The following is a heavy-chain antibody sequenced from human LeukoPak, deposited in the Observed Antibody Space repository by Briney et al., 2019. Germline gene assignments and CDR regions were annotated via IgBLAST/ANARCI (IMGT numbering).Heavy chain of an antibody. CDR3: ARASYDYVWGSYRHFDY. J-gene: IGHJ4*02. CDR2: ISSSSSYI. Sequence: PGGSLRLSCAASGFRLSDYDMNWVRQAPGKGLEWVSSISSSSSYIYYADSVKGRFTISRDNAKNSLYLQMNSLRAEDTAVYYCARASYDYVWGSYRHFDYWGQGTLVTVSS. D-gene: IGHD3-16*02. V-gene: IGHV3-21*01. CDR1: GFRLSDYD.